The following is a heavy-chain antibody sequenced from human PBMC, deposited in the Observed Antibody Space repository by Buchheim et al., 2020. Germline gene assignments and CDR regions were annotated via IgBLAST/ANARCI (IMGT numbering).Heavy chain of an antibody. CDR2: LYYSGNT. Sequence: QVQLQESGPGLVKPSQTLSLTCTVSGDSISSGDYCCTWVRQHPGKGLEWIGYLYYSGNTYYNPSLQSRVTISVDTSKNQFSLKLSSVTAADTAVYYCARRSTSGNLDYWGQGTL. V-gene: IGHV4-31*03. CDR3: ARRSTSGNLDY. CDR1: GDSISSGDYC. J-gene: IGHJ4*02. D-gene: IGHD6-13*01.